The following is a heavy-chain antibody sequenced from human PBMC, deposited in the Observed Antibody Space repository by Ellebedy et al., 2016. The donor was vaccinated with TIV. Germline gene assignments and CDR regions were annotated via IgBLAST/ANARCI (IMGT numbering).Heavy chain of an antibody. Sequence: SQTLSLTCVISGDSVSSNSAAWNWIRQFPSRGLEWLGRTYYRSKWYNDYAVSVKSRITINPDTSRNQFSLQLNSVTPEDTAVYYCARDPSWCYSCMDVWGQGTTVTVSS. V-gene: IGHV6-1*01. J-gene: IGHJ6*02. CDR3: ARDPSWCYSCMDV. CDR1: GDSVSSNSAA. CDR2: TYYRSKWYN. D-gene: IGHD2/OR15-2a*01.